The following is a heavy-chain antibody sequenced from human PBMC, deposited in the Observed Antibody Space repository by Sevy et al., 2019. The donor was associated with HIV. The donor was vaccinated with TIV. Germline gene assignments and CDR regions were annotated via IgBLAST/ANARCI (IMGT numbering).Heavy chain of an antibody. CDR1: GLSFSDYG. CDR3: AKNTAAVGVGGFDY. V-gene: IGHV3-30*02. J-gene: IGHJ4*02. D-gene: IGHD6-13*01. Sequence: GGSLRLSCTASGLSFSDYGMHWVRQAPGKGLEWVAFIWYDGSDTYYADSVKGRFTISRDNSKNILYLQMSSLRLEDTALYYCAKNTAAVGVGGFDYWGQGTLVTVSS. CDR2: IWYDGSDT.